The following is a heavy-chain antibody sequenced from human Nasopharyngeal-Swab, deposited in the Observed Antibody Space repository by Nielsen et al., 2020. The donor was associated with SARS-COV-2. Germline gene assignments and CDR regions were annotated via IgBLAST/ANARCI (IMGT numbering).Heavy chain of an antibody. CDR1: GGTLTTYS. CDR3: ARGIEYSSSSWFEY. J-gene: IGHJ4*02. D-gene: IGHD6-6*01. Sequence: SVNVSCKTSGGTLTTYSIAWVRQAPGQGLEWMGRIFPLYGSVDYAQRFQGRVTITADESTNTAHMELSSLRSEDTAMYYCARGIEYSSSSWFEYWGQGTLVTVSS. V-gene: IGHV1-69*13. CDR2: IFPLYGSV.